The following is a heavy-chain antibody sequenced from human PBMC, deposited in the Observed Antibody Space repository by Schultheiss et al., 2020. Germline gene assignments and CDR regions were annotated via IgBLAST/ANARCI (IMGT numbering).Heavy chain of an antibody. Sequence: GWSLRLSCSASGFTFSSYAMHWVRQAPGKGLEWVSAISGSGGSTYYADSVKGRFTISRDNSKNTLYLQMNSLRAEDTAVYYCAKATRGGSSWYFYYYGMDVWGEGGTVSV. V-gene: IGHV3-23*01. J-gene: IGHJ6*02. CDR3: AKATRGGSSWYFYYYGMDV. CDR2: ISGSGGST. CDR1: GFTFSSYA. D-gene: IGHD6-13*01.